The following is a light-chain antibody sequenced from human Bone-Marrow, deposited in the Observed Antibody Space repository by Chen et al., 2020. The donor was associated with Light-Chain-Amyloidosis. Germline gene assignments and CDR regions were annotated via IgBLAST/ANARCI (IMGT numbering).Light chain of an antibody. CDR1: SGSSATNY. Sequence: NFMLTQPHSVSESPGKTVIISCTRSSGSSATNYVQWYQQRPGSSPTTVIYEDDQRPAGVPDRFSGSIDRSSNSASLTISGLKTEDEADYYCQSYQGSSQGVFGGGTKLTVL. CDR2: EDD. V-gene: IGLV6-57*01. J-gene: IGLJ3*02. CDR3: QSYQGSSQGV.